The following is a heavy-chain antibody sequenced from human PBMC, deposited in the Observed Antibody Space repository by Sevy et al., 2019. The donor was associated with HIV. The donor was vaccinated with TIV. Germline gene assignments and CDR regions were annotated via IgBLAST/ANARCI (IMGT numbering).Heavy chain of an antibody. Sequence: SETLSLTCAVYGGSFTGYHWSWIRQPPGKGLEWIGGINHSGVTNYNPSLKSRVTMSLDTSTKQFSLNLISVTAADTAIYYCARAVVGCYNYYYMDVWDKGTTVTVSS. CDR1: GGSFTGYH. CDR2: INHSGVT. J-gene: IGHJ6*03. CDR3: ARAVVGCYNYYYMDV. D-gene: IGHD2-2*02. V-gene: IGHV4-34*01.